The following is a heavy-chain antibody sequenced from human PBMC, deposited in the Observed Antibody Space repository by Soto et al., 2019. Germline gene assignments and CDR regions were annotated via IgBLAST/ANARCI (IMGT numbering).Heavy chain of an antibody. V-gene: IGHV4-39*01. CDR2: IFYSGGT. CDR1: NGSISRSSYY. Sequence: QLQLQESGPGLLKSSETLSLTCTVSNGSISRSSYYWAWIRQPPGRGLEWIGSIFYSGGTYHNPSLKSRVTMSKDTFKDQFSLSLSSVNAADTAVYYCASQVVSSRHFDSWGQGALVTVSS. J-gene: IGHJ4*02. D-gene: IGHD2-15*01. CDR3: ASQVVSSRHFDS.